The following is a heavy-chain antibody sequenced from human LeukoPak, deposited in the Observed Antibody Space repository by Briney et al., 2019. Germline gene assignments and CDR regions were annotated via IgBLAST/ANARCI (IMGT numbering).Heavy chain of an antibody. CDR1: GFTFSSYA. D-gene: IGHD3-10*01. V-gene: IGHV3-23*01. J-gene: IGHJ4*02. CDR2: ISGSGGGT. CDR3: AKESNYGSGSYYLSADADAFDY. Sequence: SGGSLRLSCAASGFTFSSYAMSWVRQAPGKGLEWVSVISGSGGGTYYADSVKGRFTISRDNSKNTLYLQMNSLRAEDTAVYYCAKESNYGSGSYYLSADADAFDYWGQGTLVTVSS.